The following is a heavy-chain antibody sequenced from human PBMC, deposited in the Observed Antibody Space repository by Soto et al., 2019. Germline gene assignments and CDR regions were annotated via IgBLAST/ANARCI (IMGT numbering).Heavy chain of an antibody. J-gene: IGHJ6*02. Sequence: SETLSLTCTVSGGSISSYYWSWIRQPPGKGLEWIGYIYYSGSTNYNPSLKSRVTISVDTSKNQFSLKLSSVTAADTAVYYCGRSGGHITMVRGVIKNYYYGMDVWGQGTTVTVSS. CDR1: GGSISSYY. CDR2: IYYSGST. CDR3: GRSGGHITMVRGVIKNYYYGMDV. V-gene: IGHV4-59*01. D-gene: IGHD3-10*01.